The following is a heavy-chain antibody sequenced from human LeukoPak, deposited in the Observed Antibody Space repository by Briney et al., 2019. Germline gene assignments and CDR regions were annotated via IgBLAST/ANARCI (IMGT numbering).Heavy chain of an antibody. CDR2: INWNGGST. V-gene: IGHV3-20*04. CDR3: ARAQTYGDSRLLLDY. Sequence: GGSLRLSCAASGFTFSSYGMHWVRQAPGKGLEWVSGINWNGGSTGYADSVEGQFTISRDNAKNSQYLQMNSLRVEDTALYYCARAQTYGDSRLLLDYWGQGTLVTVSS. J-gene: IGHJ4*02. CDR1: GFTFSSYG. D-gene: IGHD2-21*02.